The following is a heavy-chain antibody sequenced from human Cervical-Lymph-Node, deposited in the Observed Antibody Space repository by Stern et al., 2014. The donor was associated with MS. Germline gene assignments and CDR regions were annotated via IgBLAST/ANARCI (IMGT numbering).Heavy chain of an antibody. V-gene: IGHV2-70*01. J-gene: IGHJ4*02. Sequence: QVTLRESGPALVKPTQTLTLTCTFSGFSLSTSGMSVRWIRQPPGKALEWLALIDWDDEKFHSTFLTTRITHPTDTHTNKVDLTLTNMDPVDTATYYCTRMGDSSGYGFDYWGQGTLVTVSS. D-gene: IGHD3-22*01. CDR1: GFSLSTSGMS. CDR3: TRMGDSSGYGFDY. CDR2: IDWDDEK.